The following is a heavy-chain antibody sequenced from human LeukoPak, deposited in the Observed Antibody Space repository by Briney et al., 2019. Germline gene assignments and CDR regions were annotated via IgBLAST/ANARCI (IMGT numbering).Heavy chain of an antibody. J-gene: IGHJ5*02. CDR1: GFTVSTNY. CDR2: INTDGSST. V-gene: IGHV3-74*01. CDR3: ARDLERGGTTA. D-gene: IGHD1-7*01. Sequence: GGSLRLSCAASGFTVSTNYMSWVRQAPGKKLEWVSRINTDGSSTSYADSVKGRFTISRDNAKNTLYLQMNSLRAEDTAVYYCARDLERGGTTAWGQGTLVTVSS.